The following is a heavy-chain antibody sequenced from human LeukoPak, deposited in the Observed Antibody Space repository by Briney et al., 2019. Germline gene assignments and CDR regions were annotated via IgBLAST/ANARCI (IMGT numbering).Heavy chain of an antibody. CDR3: AREVALAGTFFDY. CDR2: TYYRSKWYN. D-gene: IGHD6-19*01. Sequence: SQTLSLTCAISGDSVSSNSAAWSWIRQSPSRGLEWLGRTYYRSKWYNDYAVSVRSRITINPDTSKNQFSLQLNSVTPEDTAVYYCAREVALAGTFFDYWGQGTLVTVSS. J-gene: IGHJ4*02. V-gene: IGHV6-1*01. CDR1: GDSVSSNSAA.